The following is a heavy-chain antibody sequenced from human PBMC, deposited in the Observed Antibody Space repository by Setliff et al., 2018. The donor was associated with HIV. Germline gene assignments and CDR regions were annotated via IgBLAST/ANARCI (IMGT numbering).Heavy chain of an antibody. CDR1: GYSFPTYW. D-gene: IGHD5-12*01. J-gene: IGHJ4*02. CDR2: IYPDESDS. V-gene: IGHV5-51*01. Sequence: PGESLKISCKGSGYSFPTYWIAWVRQMPGKGLEWMGVIYPDESDSRYSPSFQGQVTISADKSITTTYLQWSSLKASDTAMYDWAQIGGYDFPFDYWGQGTLVTVSS. CDR3: AQIGGYDFPFDY.